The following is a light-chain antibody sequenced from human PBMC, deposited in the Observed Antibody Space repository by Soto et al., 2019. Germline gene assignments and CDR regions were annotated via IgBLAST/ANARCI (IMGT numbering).Light chain of an antibody. J-gene: IGKJ1*01. CDR2: GTG. Sequence: EIVMTQSPGTVSLSPGERATLSCRASESVSSHYIGWYQQRRGQAPRLLIYGTGNRAPGIPDRFSGDGAGTDFTLTITRLEPEDFAVYYCQQYGSSGTFGQGTKVDI. CDR3: QQYGSSGT. V-gene: IGKV3-20*01. CDR1: ESVSSHY.